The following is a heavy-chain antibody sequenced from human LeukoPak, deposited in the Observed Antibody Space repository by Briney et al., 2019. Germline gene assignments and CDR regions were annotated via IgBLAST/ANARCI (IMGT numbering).Heavy chain of an antibody. Sequence: ASVKVSCKASGYTFTSYGISWVRQAPGQGLEWMGWISAYNGNTNYAQKLQGRVTMTTDTSTSTAYMELRSLRSDDTAVYYCARQTYYYDSGGQGLVSSQIDYWGQGTLVTVSS. J-gene: IGHJ4*02. CDR3: ARQTYYYDSGGQGLVSSQIDY. CDR2: ISAYNGNT. V-gene: IGHV1-18*01. CDR1: GYTFTSYG. D-gene: IGHD3-22*01.